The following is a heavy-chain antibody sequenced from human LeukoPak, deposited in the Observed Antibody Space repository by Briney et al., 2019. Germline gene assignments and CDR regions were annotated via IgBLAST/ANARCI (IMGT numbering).Heavy chain of an antibody. D-gene: IGHD3-10*01. Sequence: GGSLRLSCAASGFTFSSKWMSWVRQAPGKGLEWVANIKHDGSGKYYVDSVKGRFTISRDNAKNSLYLQMNSLRAEDTAVYYCARDGSGEWPIGYWGQGTLVTVSS. CDR3: ARDGSGEWPIGY. CDR2: IKHDGSGK. CDR1: GFTFSSKW. J-gene: IGHJ4*02. V-gene: IGHV3-7*01.